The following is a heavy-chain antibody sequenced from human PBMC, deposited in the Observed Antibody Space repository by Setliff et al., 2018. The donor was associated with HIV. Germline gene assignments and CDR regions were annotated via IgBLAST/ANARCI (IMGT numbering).Heavy chain of an antibody. Sequence: ASVKVSCKASGYTFTSYGISWVRQAPGQGLEWMGWISAYNGNTNYAQKLQGRVTMTRDTSISTAYMELSRLRSDDTAVYYCARDHVVCSGGTCRSEDPYYYYYMNLWGEGTTVTVSS. D-gene: IGHD2-15*01. CDR1: GYTFTSYG. CDR3: ARDHVVCSGGTCRSEDPYYYYYMNL. V-gene: IGHV1-18*01. CDR2: ISAYNGNT. J-gene: IGHJ6*03.